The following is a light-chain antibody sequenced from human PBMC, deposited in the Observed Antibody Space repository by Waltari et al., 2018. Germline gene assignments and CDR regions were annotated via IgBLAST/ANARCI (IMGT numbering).Light chain of an antibody. V-gene: IGLV2-8*01. Sequence: QSALTQPPSASGSPGQSVTISCTGTSSDVGGYNYVHWYQQHPGKAPKLIIYEVTKRPSGVPDRFSGSKSGNTASLTVSGLQTEDEADYYCISYAGSNTWVFGGGTKLTVL. CDR2: EVT. CDR3: ISYAGSNTWV. J-gene: IGLJ3*02. CDR1: SSDVGGYNY.